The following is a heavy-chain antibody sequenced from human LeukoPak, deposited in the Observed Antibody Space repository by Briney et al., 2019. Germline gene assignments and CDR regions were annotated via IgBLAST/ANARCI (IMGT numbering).Heavy chain of an antibody. CDR1: GGSFSGYY. D-gene: IGHD3-10*01. Sequence: PSETLSLTCAVYGGSFSGYYWSWLRQPPGKGLEWIGEINHSGSTNYNPSLKSRVTISVDTSKNQFSLKLSSVTAADTAVYYCARRNGSGSYPLYYYYYMDVWGKGTTVTVYS. CDR3: ARRNGSGSYPLYYYYYMDV. V-gene: IGHV4-34*01. J-gene: IGHJ6*03. CDR2: INHSGST.